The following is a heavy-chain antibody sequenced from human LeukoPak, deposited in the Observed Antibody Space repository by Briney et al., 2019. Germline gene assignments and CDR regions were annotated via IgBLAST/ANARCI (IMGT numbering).Heavy chain of an antibody. V-gene: IGHV1-69*06. J-gene: IGHJ4*02. CDR2: IIPIFGTA. CDR3: ARNIYYSSTLDY. Sequence: SVTVACKAYRGSFSSNAIGWVRQGPGQGLECMGGIIPIFGTANYAQKFQGRVTLTADKSTSTAYMELSRLRSEDTAVYYCARNIYYSSTLDYWGQGSLLTVSS. D-gene: IGHD6-13*01. CDR1: RGSFSSNA.